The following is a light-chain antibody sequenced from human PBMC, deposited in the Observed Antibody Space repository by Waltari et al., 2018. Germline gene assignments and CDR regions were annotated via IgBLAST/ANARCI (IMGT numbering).Light chain of an antibody. CDR3: SSFTTNTTRI. Sequence: QPALTQPASVSESHGQSFTLPCTGTSIYIGAYASVSWYQQHPGKAPKLLIYDVNTRPSGVSSRFSGSKFGNKAFLTISGLQAEDEADYYCSSFTTNTTRIFGGGTKLTVL. J-gene: IGLJ2*01. CDR1: SIYIGAYAS. V-gene: IGLV2-14*03. CDR2: DVN.